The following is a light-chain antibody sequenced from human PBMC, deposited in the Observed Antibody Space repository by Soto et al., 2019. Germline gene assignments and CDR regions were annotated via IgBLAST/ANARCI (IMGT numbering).Light chain of an antibody. CDR3: CSYAGGNTYV. CDR1: SSDVGNYNL. V-gene: IGLV2-23*01. CDR2: EGD. Sequence: QSALTQPASVSGSPGQSITIFCTGTSSDVGNYNLVSWYQHHPGEAPQLIIYEGDKRPSGVSHRFSTSKSGNTASLTISEHHAEDDADYYCCSYAGGNTYVFGTGTKLTVL. J-gene: IGLJ1*01.